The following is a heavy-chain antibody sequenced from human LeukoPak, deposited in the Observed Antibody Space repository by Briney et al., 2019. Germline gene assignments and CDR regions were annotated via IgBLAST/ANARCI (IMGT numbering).Heavy chain of an antibody. CDR3: ARHKVVSIVGVNYFDY. J-gene: IGHJ4*02. CDR1: GDSINNNNYY. D-gene: IGHD2-21*01. CDR2: IYYNGRT. V-gene: IGHV4-39*01. Sequence: SETLSLTCTVSGDSINNNNYYWGWIRQPPGKGLEWIGNIYYNGRTYYSPSLKSRGTISVDTSNNQFSLKLSSVTAADTAVYYCARHKVVSIVGVNYFDYWGLGTLVTVSS.